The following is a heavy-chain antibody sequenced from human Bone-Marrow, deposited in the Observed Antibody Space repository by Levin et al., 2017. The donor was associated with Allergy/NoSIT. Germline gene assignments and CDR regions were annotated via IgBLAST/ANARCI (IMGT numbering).Heavy chain of an antibody. CDR2: ISSTGAT. V-gene: IGHV4-59*02. CDR3: ARLVYGDYGGRLFDP. Sequence: SETLSLTCNVSGDSVSLYYWSWIRQPPGKGLEWIGFISSTGATKYEPSLESRVTISVDTTKNQVSLNLMSVTAADTAVYFCARLVYGDYGGRLFDPWGQGTLASVSS. CDR1: GDSVSLYY. D-gene: IGHD4-17*01. J-gene: IGHJ5*02.